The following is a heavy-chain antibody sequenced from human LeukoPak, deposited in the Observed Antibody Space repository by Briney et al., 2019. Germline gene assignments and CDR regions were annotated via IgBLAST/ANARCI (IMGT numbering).Heavy chain of an antibody. CDR3: ARDQLAYSGYDTLFDY. CDR1: GFTFDSYA. CDR2: ISYDGSNK. V-gene: IGHV3-30*04. Sequence: GGSLRLSCAASGFTFDSYAIHWVRQAPGKGLEWVAVISYDGSNKYYADSVKGRFTISRDNSKNTLYLQLNSLRPEDTAVYYCARDQLAYSGYDTLFDYWGQGTLVTVSS. J-gene: IGHJ4*02. D-gene: IGHD5-12*01.